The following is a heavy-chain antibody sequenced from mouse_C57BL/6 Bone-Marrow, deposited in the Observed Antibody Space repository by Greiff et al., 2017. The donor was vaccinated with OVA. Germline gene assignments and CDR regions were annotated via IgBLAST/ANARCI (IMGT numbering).Heavy chain of an antibody. CDR1: GYTFTSYG. CDR2: IYPSSGNT. J-gene: IGHJ2*01. Sequence: VKLQQPGAELVRPGASVKLSCKASGYTFTSYGISWVKQRTGQGLEWIGEIYPSSGNTNYNEKFKGKATLTADKSSSTSYMELRSLTSEASAFYYCAYRNWFDYWGQGTTLTVSS. V-gene: IGHV1-81*01. D-gene: IGHD4-1*01. CDR3: AYRNWFDY.